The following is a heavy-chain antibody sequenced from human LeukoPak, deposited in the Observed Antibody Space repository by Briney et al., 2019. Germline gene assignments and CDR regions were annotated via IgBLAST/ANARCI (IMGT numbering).Heavy chain of an antibody. CDR3: ARDVYCSGGSCYPLNWFDP. V-gene: IGHV3-23*01. D-gene: IGHD2-15*01. CDR2: LSANGGTT. Sequence: GGSLRLSCAASGFTFSRFAMSWVRQAPGKGLEWVSGLSANGGTTYYADSVKGRFTISRDNSKNTLYLQMNSLRAEDTAVYYCARDVYCSGGSCYPLNWFDPWGQGTLVTVSS. CDR1: GFTFSRFA. J-gene: IGHJ5*02.